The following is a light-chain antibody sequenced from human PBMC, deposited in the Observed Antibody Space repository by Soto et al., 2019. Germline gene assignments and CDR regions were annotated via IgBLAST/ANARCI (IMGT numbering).Light chain of an antibody. V-gene: IGKV3-15*01. CDR3: QQYNNWPPGKS. J-gene: IGKJ1*01. CDR1: QSVKKF. CDR2: GAS. Sequence: EVVMTQSPATLSVSPGESATLTCRASQSVKKFLAWYQQRPGQAPRLLFYGASTRATGVPARFSGSGSGTEFTLTISSLQSEDFAVYFCQQYNNWPPGKSFCQGTKVEIK.